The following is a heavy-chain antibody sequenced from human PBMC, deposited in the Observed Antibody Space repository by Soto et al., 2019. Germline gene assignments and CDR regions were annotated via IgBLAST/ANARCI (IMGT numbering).Heavy chain of an antibody. J-gene: IGHJ6*02. V-gene: IGHV1-58*01. CDR1: GFTFTSSA. D-gene: IGHD3-10*01. Sequence: QMQLVQSGPEVKKPGTSVKVSCKASGFTFTSSAVQWVRQARGQRLEWIGCIVVGSGNTNYAQKFQERVTSTRDMSKSTAYMELSSLRSEDTAVYYCAAEGVSGYYYYYYGMDVWGQGTTVTVSS. CDR3: AAEGVSGYYYYYYGMDV. CDR2: IVVGSGNT.